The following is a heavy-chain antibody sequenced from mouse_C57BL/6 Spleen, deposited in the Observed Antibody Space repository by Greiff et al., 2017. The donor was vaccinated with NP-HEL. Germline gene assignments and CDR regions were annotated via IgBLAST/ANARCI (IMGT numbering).Heavy chain of an antibody. CDR3: AREIYYDYDRYFDV. J-gene: IGHJ1*03. V-gene: IGHV1-52*01. CDR2: IDPSDSET. D-gene: IGHD2-4*01. CDR1: GYTFTSYW. Sequence: QVQLQQPGAELVRPGSSVKLSCKASGYTFTSYWMHWVKQRPIQGLEWIGNIDPSDSETHYNQKFKDKVTLTVDKSSSTAYMQLSSLTSEDSAVYYCAREIYYDYDRYFDVWGTGTTVTVSS.